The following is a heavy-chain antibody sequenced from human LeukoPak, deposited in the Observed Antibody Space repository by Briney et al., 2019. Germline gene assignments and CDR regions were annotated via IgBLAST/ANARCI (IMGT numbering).Heavy chain of an antibody. D-gene: IGHD4-17*01. V-gene: IGHV3-48*04. CDR2: INSGGDTT. CDR3: ARGAGRYGDYRDY. J-gene: IGHJ4*02. CDR1: GFTFSIHN. Sequence: GGSLRLSCAASGFTFSIHNMDWVRQAPGKGLEWISYINSGGDTTHYADSVKGRFTISRDDAKNSLYMQMNSLTAEDTAVYYCARGAGRYGDYRDYWGQGTLVTVSS.